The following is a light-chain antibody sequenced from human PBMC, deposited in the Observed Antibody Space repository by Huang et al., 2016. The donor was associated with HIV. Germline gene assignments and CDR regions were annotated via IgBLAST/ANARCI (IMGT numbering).Light chain of an antibody. J-gene: IGKJ4*01. V-gene: IGKV3-11*01. CDR2: DTS. CDR3: QQRSTWPLT. CDR1: QSVGSY. Sequence: EVMLTQSPSIFSLSLGGTGTISCKASQSVGSYVAWYQQRPGQSPSILLYDTSKRAAGIPTSCSGSGSGTDFTLTISGLESGELGVFYCQQRSTWPLTFGGGTKVAI.